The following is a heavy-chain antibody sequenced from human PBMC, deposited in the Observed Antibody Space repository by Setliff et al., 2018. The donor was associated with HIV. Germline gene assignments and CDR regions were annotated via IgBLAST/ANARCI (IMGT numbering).Heavy chain of an antibody. CDR3: ASRENPSGGYPKGWFDP. CDR1: GGSFSNYY. Sequence: SETLSLTCAVYGGSFSNYYWGWIRQPPGKGLEWIGSIYHSGSTYYNTSLKSRVNISVDTSKNQFSLKLRAGTAADTAVYYCASRENPSGGYPKGWFDPWGQGTLVTVSS. CDR2: IYHSGST. V-gene: IGHV4-34*01. J-gene: IGHJ5*02. D-gene: IGHD2-15*01.